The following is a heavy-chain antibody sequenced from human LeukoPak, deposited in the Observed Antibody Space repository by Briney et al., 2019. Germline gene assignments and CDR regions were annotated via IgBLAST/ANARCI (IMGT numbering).Heavy chain of an antibody. V-gene: IGHV5-10-1*01. CDR1: GDSFTNSW. CDR3: ARLALGMTRAGKYFYNGVDV. Sequence: GESLGISCEGSGDSFTNSWIGWVRQMPGKGLEWMGRIHPDDSYSNYSPSFEGRVTISVEKSITTAYLQWSSLRASDTATYYCARLALGMTRAGKYFYNGVDVWGQGTTVTVSS. J-gene: IGHJ6*02. D-gene: IGHD1-1*01. CDR2: IHPDDSYS.